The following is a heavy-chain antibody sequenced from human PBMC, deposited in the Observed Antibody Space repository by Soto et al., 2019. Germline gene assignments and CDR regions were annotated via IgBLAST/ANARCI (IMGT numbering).Heavy chain of an antibody. J-gene: IGHJ4*02. D-gene: IGHD2-2*01. CDR1: GFTFSSYS. V-gene: IGHV3-48*01. CDR2: ISSSSSTI. CDR3: ARDDRYCSSTSCYDYFDY. Sequence: GGSLRLSCAASGFTFSSYSMNWVRQAPGKGLEWVSYISSSSSTIYYADSVKGRFTISRENAKNSLYLQMNSLRAEDTAVYYCARDDRYCSSTSCYDYFDYWGQGTLVTVSS.